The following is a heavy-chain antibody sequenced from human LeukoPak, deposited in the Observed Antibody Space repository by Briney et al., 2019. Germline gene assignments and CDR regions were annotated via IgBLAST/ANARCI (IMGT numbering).Heavy chain of an antibody. CDR1: GFTFSSYA. J-gene: IGHJ4*02. CDR3: ARGSFGVFDY. Sequence: GGSLRLSCAASGFTFSSYAMHWVRQAPGKGLEWVSSMNSDGSHIYHAGSVEGRFTISRDNARNSLYLQMNGLRDEDTAVYYCARGSFGVFDYWGQGILVTVSS. V-gene: IGHV3-48*02. CDR2: MNSDGSHI. D-gene: IGHD3-10*01.